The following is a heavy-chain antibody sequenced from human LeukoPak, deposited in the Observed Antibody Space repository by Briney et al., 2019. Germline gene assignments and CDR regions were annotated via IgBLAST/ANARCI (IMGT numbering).Heavy chain of an antibody. V-gene: IGHV1-2*02. CDR2: INPNNGGT. CDR1: GYTFTSFG. D-gene: IGHD6-6*01. CDR3: ARDFSVAARPDY. Sequence: ASVKVSCKASGYTFTSFGISWVRQAPGQGLEWMGWINPNNGGTNYAQNFQGRVTMTRDTSISTVYMELSRLRSDDTAVYYCARDFSVAARPDYWGQGTLVTVSS. J-gene: IGHJ4*02.